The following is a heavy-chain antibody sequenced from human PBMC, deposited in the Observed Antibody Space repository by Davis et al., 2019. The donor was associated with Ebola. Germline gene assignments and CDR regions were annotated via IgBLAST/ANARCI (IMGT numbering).Heavy chain of an antibody. CDR2: IIASGFSK. Sequence: GESLKISCAASGFTFNTYTMNWVRQAPGKGLEWVSTIIASGFSKYYADSVKGLFTVSRDNSKNTLYLQMDNLRPEDTAVYYCAREYSGWDKYFDYWGQGTLVTVSS. CDR1: GFTFNTYT. V-gene: IGHV3-23*01. CDR3: AREYSGWDKYFDY. J-gene: IGHJ4*02. D-gene: IGHD6-19*01.